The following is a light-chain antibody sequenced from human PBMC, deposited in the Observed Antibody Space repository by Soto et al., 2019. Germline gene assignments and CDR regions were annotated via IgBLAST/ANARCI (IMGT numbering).Light chain of an antibody. Sequence: QSVLTQPPSVSGAPGQRVTISCTGSSSNIGAGYDVRWYQQLPGTAPKLLIYGNSNRPSGVPDGFSGSKSGTSASLAITGLQAEDEADYYCQSYDSSLSGYVFGTGTKLTVL. CDR2: GNS. J-gene: IGLJ1*01. CDR1: SSNIGAGYD. CDR3: QSYDSSLSGYV. V-gene: IGLV1-40*01.